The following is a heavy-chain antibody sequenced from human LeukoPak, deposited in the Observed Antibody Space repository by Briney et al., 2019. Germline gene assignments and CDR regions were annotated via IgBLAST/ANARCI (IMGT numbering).Heavy chain of an antibody. CDR3: IRGGIQVSGIDAFDI. D-gene: IGHD5/OR15-5a*01. CDR1: GFTFSSYD. J-gene: IGHJ3*02. V-gene: IGHV3-13*01. Sequence: GGSLRLSCAASGFTFSSYDMHWVRQAPGRGLGWVSAIGIAGDTYYPDSVKGRFTISRENAKNSMYLQMNSLKDGDTAVYYCIRGGIQVSGIDAFDIWGQGTMVTISS. CDR2: IGIAGDT.